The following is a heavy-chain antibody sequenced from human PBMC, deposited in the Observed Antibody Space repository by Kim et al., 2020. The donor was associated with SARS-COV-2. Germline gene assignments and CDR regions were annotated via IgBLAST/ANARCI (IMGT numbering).Heavy chain of an antibody. CDR3: AADNWNGPVAAFDI. V-gene: IGHV1-58*01. Sequence: AQKFQERVTITSDMSTSTAYMELSSLGSEDTAVYYCAADNWNGPVAAFDIWGQGTMVTVSS. D-gene: IGHD1-20*01. J-gene: IGHJ3*02.